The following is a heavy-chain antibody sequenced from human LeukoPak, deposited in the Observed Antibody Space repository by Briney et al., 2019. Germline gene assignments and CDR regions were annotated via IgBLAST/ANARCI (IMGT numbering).Heavy chain of an antibody. CDR2: IYYSGST. V-gene: IGHV4-59*01. D-gene: IGHD1-26*01. CDR1: GGSIGSYY. CDR3: TRKSTVNLPFDY. J-gene: IGHJ4*02. Sequence: SETLSLTCTVSGGSIGSYYWSWIQQPPGKGLEWIGYIYYSGSTNYNPSLKSRVTISVDTSKNQFSLKLSSVTAADTAVYYCTRKSTVNLPFDYWGQGTLVTVSS.